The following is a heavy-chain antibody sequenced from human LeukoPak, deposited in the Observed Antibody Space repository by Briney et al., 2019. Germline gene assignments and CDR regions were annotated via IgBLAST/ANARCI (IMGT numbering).Heavy chain of an antibody. D-gene: IGHD2-15*01. CDR2: IYYSGST. CDR3: VRDRRVVVAPDFDY. CDR1: GGSISSSSYY. Sequence: SETLSLTCTVSGGSISSSSYYWGWIRQPPGKGLEWIGSIYYSGSTYYNPSLKSRVTISVDTSKNQFSLKLSSVTAADTAVYYCVRDRRVVVAPDFDYWGQGTLVTVSS. J-gene: IGHJ4*02. V-gene: IGHV4-39*07.